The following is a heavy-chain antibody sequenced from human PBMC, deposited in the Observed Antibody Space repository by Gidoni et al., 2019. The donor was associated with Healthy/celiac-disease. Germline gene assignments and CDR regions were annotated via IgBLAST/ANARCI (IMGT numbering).Heavy chain of an antibody. J-gene: IGHJ3*02. CDR1: GFTFSSYS. Sequence: ELPLVESGGGLVKPGGSLSLSCAASGFTFSSYSMNWVRQAPGKGLEWVSSISSSSSYIYYADSVKGRFTISRDNAKNSLYLQMNSLRAEDTAVYYCARDPLLGYPDMDAFDIWGQGTMVTVSS. D-gene: IGHD7-27*01. V-gene: IGHV3-21*01. CDR2: ISSSSSYI. CDR3: ARDPLLGYPDMDAFDI.